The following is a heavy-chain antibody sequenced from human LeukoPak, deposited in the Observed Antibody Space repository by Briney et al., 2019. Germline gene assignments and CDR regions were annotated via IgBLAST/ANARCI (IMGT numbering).Heavy chain of an antibody. CDR2: IRSSSSYI. Sequence: GGSLRLSCAASGFTFSSYSMNWVRQAPGKGLEWVSSIRSSSSYIYYADSVKGRFTISRDNTKDSLYLQMNSLRDADTAVYYCARDHPYIVGATRQEFDYWGQGTLVTVSS. V-gene: IGHV3-21*01. CDR3: ARDHPYIVGATRQEFDY. J-gene: IGHJ4*02. CDR1: GFTFSSYS. D-gene: IGHD1-26*01.